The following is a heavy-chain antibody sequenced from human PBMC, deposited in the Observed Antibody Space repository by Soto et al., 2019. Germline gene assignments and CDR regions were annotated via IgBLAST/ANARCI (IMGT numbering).Heavy chain of an antibody. D-gene: IGHD5-12*01. J-gene: IGHJ5*02. Sequence: GSLRLSCAASGFTFRNSAMAWVRQTPGKGLEWVSRINSDGSSTSYADSVKGRFTISRDNAKNTLYLQMNSLRAEDTAVYYCAREVSQVAWFDPWGQGTLVTVSS. CDR1: GFTFRNSA. CDR2: INSDGSST. CDR3: AREVSQVAWFDP. V-gene: IGHV3-74*01.